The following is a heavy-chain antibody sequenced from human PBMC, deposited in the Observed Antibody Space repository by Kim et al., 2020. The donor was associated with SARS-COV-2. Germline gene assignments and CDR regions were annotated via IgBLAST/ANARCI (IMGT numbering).Heavy chain of an antibody. J-gene: IGHJ5*02. CDR3: ARTWAAAGGGWFDP. V-gene: IGHV3-53*01. Sequence: AASVRGRFTISRDNSKNTMYLQMNSLRAEDTAVYYCARTWAAAGGGWFDPWGQGTLVTVSS. D-gene: IGHD6-13*01.